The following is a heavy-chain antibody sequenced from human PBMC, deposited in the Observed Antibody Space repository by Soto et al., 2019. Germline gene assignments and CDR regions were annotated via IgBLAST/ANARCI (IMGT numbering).Heavy chain of an antibody. CDR3: ASVRGGYYYAMDV. CDR2: IYHSGST. CDR1: GGSISSSNW. V-gene: IGHV4-4*02. D-gene: IGHD3-10*02. Sequence: QVQLQESGPGMVKPSGTLSLTCAVSGGSISSSNWWSWVHQPPGKGLEWIGEIYHSGSTNYNPSLKSRVTISVDKSKNQFSLKLSSVTAADTPVYYSASVRGGYYYAMDVWGQGTTVTVSS. J-gene: IGHJ6*02.